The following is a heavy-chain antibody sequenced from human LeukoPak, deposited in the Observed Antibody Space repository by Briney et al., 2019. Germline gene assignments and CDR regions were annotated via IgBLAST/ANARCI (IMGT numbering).Heavy chain of an antibody. D-gene: IGHD6-19*01. CDR1: GDSISSSSYY. Sequence: SETLSLTCTVSGDSISSSSYYWGWIRQPPGKGLEWIGSIYYSGSTYYNPSLRSRVPISVDASKNQFALRLRSVTAADTAVYYCARRVSRGWYYFDYWGQGTLVTVSS. J-gene: IGHJ4*02. V-gene: IGHV4-39*01. CDR3: ARRVSRGWYYFDY. CDR2: IYYSGST.